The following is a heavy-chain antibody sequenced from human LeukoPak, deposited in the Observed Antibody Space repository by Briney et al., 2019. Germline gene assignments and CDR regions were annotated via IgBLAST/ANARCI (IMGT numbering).Heavy chain of an antibody. J-gene: IGHJ4*02. D-gene: IGHD3-10*01. Sequence: PGGSLRLSCAASGLSFSTYSMNWVRQAPGKGLEWVSSISSSSIYRYYADSVKGRFTISRDNAKKSLYLQMNSLRAEDTAVYYCARRPGRGTGPKRGSYFDYWGQGTLVTVSS. CDR1: GLSFSTYS. V-gene: IGHV3-21*01. CDR3: ARRPGRGTGPKRGSYFDY. CDR2: ISSSSIYR.